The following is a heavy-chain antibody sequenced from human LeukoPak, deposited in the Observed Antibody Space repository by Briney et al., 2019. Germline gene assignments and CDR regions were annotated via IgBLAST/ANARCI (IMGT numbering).Heavy chain of an antibody. J-gene: IGHJ4*02. CDR2: IYYSGST. V-gene: IGHV4-39*07. CDR3: ARRHYCSSTSCYQPLYYFDY. Sequence: PSETLSLTCTVSGGSISSSSYYWDWIRQPPGKGLEWIGSIYYSGSTHYNPSLKSRVTISVDTSKNQFSLKLSSVTAADTAVYYCARRHYCSSTSCYQPLYYFDYWGQGTLVTVSS. D-gene: IGHD2-2*01. CDR1: GGSISSSSYY.